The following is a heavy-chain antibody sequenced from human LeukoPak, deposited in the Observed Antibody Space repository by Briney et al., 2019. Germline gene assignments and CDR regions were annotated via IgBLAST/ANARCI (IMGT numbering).Heavy chain of an antibody. Sequence: SQTLSLTCTVSGDSISSGSYYWGWIRQPPGKGLEWIGSIYHSGSTYYNPSLKSRVTISVDTSKNQFSLKLSSVTAADTAVYYCARGILWFGELTPGFDYWGQGTLVTVSS. CDR1: GDSISSGSYY. J-gene: IGHJ4*02. D-gene: IGHD3-10*01. CDR3: ARGILWFGELTPGFDY. V-gene: IGHV4-39*07. CDR2: IYHSGST.